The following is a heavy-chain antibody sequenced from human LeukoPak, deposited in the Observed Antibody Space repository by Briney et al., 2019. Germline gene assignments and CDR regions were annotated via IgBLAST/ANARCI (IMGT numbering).Heavy chain of an antibody. CDR3: ARLDGLHLGHR. V-gene: IGHV4-39*01. J-gene: IGHJ5*02. Sequence: SETLSLTCTVSGGSISSSTYYWGWIRQPPGKGLEWIGTIYYSGSTYYNPSLQSRVTISVDTSKNQFSLNLSSVTAVDTAVYYCARLDGLHLGHRWGQGTLVTVSS. CDR2: IYYSGST. CDR1: GGSISSSTYY. D-gene: IGHD3-3*02.